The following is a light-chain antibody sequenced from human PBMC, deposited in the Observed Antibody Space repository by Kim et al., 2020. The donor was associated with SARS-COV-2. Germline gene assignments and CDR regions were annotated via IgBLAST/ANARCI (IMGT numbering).Light chain of an antibody. CDR1: QGVSSTY. CDR2: GSS. J-gene: IGKJ1*01. V-gene: IGKV3-20*01. Sequence: CHREGATPSGRTRQGVSSTYVAWYQQRAGQAPTRLIFGSSSRATGIPDRFSGSESGTDFTLTSSRLEPEDFAVYYCQQYEMAPRTYGQGTKVDIK. CDR3: QQYEMAPRT.